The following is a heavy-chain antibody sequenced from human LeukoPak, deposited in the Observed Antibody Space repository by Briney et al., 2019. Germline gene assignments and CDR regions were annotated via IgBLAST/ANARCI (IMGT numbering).Heavy chain of an antibody. CDR2: INPNSGGT. V-gene: IGHV1-2*02. CDR3: ALLDIVVVPAAYDAFDI. D-gene: IGHD2-2*03. Sequence: GASVKVSCKASGYTFTGYYMHWVRQAPGQGLEWMGWINPNSGGTNYAQKFQGRVTMTRDTSISTAYMELSRLRSDDTAVYYCALLDIVVVPAAYDAFDIWGQGTMVTVSS. J-gene: IGHJ3*02. CDR1: GYTFTGYY.